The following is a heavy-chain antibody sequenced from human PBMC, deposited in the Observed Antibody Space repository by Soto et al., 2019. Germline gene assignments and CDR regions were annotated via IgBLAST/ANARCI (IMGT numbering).Heavy chain of an antibody. J-gene: IGHJ5*02. Sequence: GGSLRLSCTASGFTFGDYAMSWFRQAPGKGLEWVGFIRSKANGGTTEYAASVKGRFTISNDDSKSIAYLQMNSLKTEDTAVYYCTRAGLVRGGGDCYSVSWGQGTLVTVSS. V-gene: IGHV3-49*03. CDR2: IRSKANGGTT. D-gene: IGHD2-21*01. CDR1: GFTFGDYA. CDR3: TRAGLVRGGGDCYSVS.